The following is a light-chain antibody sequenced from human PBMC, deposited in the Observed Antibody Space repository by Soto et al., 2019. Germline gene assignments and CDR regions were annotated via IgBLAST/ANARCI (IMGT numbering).Light chain of an antibody. CDR1: QSISSY. Sequence: DIQMTHSPSSLSASVGDRVTITCRASQSISSYLNWYQQKPGKAPKLLIYAASSLQSGVPSRFSGSGSGTDFTLTISSLQPEDFASYYCQQSYSTPSALTFGGGTKVEIK. V-gene: IGKV1-39*01. CDR2: AAS. CDR3: QQSYSTPSALT. J-gene: IGKJ4*01.